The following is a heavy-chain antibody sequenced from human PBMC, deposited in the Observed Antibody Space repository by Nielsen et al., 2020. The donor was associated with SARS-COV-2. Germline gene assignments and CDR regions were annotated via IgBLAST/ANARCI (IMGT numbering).Heavy chain of an antibody. CDR3: AIIWSGYTDAFDI. J-gene: IGHJ3*02. CDR1: GFTFSSYS. V-gene: IGHV3-48*01. D-gene: IGHD3-3*01. Sequence: GESLKISCAASGFTFSSYSMNWVRQAPGKGLDWVSYISTSSRTIYYADSVKGRFTISRDSAKNSLYLQMNSLRAEDTAVYYCAIIWSGYTDAFDIWGQGTMVTVSS. CDR2: ISTSSRTI.